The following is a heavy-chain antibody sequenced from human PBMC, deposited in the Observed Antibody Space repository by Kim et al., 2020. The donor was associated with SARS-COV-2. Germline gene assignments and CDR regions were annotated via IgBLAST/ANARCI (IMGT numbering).Heavy chain of an antibody. J-gene: IGHJ4*02. D-gene: IGHD1-1*01. Sequence: GSTPYAQNFQGRVAMTSDTSTTTVYMELRSLISDDTAMYYCARDLEGFDYWGQGTLVTVSS. V-gene: IGHV1-46*01. CDR2: GST. CDR3: ARDLEGFDY.